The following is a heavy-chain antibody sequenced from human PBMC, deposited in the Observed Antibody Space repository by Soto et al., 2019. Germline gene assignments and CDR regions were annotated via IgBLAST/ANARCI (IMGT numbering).Heavy chain of an antibody. D-gene: IGHD5-12*01. CDR2: ISGSGGST. CDR3: AKDHIVATTQFDY. J-gene: IGHJ4*02. CDR1: GFTFSNYA. V-gene: IGHV3-23*01. Sequence: GGSLRLSCAASGFTFSNYAVTWVRQAPGKGLEWVSAISGSGGSTYYADSVKGRFTISRDNSKNTLYLQMNSLRAEDTAVYYCAKDHIVATTQFDYWGQGTLVTVSS.